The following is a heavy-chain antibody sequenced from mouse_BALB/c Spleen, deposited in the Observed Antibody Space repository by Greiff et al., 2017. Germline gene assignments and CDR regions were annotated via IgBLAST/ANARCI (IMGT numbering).Heavy chain of an antibody. D-gene: IGHD1-1*01. V-gene: IGHV2-6-7*01. CDR2: IWGDGST. J-gene: IGHJ4*01. CDR1: GFSLTGYG. CDR3: AREDYGSSWDYAMDY. Sequence: QVQLKESGPGLVAPSQSLSITCTVSGFSLTGYGVNWVRQPPGKGLEWLGMIWGDGSTDYNSALKSRLSISKDNSKSQVFLKMNSLQTDDTARYYCAREDYGSSWDYAMDYWGQGTSVTVSS.